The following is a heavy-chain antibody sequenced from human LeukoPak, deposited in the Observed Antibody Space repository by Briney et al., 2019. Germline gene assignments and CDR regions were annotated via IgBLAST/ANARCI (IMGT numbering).Heavy chain of an antibody. CDR3: ARHSAGIVVAGK. D-gene: IGHD6-19*01. V-gene: IGHV5-10-1*01. Sequence: GESLKISCKGSGYSFTSYWISWVHQLPGKGLESMGRIDPSDSYTNYSPSFQGHVTISADKSISTVYLQWSSLKASDTAMYYCARHSAGIVVAGKWGQGTLVTVSS. CDR2: IDPSDSYT. CDR1: GYSFTSYW. J-gene: IGHJ4*02.